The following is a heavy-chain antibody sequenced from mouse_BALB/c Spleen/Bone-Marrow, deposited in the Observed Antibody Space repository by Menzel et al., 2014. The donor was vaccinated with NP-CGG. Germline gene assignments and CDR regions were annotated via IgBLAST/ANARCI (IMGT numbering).Heavy chain of an antibody. CDR2: INPSTGYT. CDR3: ARGNPLYTIDT. D-gene: IGHD2-1*01. V-gene: IGHV1-7*01. CDR1: GYTFTSYW. Sequence: QVHVKQSGAELAKPGASVKMSCKASGYTFTSYWMHWVKQRPGQGLEWIGYINPSTGYTDYNQKFNDKATLTADKSSSTGYMQLSSLTSKDSAVYYCARGNPLYTIDTCGQGTSGTVSS. J-gene: IGHJ4*01.